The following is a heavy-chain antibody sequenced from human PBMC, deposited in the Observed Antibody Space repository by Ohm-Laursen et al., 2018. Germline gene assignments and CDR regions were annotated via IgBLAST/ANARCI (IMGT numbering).Heavy chain of an antibody. D-gene: IGHD3-10*01. J-gene: IGHJ4*02. CDR1: GYTFDSFG. CDR2: ISPYSGQT. CDR3: ARGDTYGFDY. V-gene: IGHV1-18*01. Sequence: GSSVNVSCKASGYTFDSFGITWVRQAPGQGLEWMGWISPYSGQTKYALKLQGRVTMTTDTSTSTAYMDVRGLRSDDTAVYYCARGDTYGFDYWGQGTLVTVSS.